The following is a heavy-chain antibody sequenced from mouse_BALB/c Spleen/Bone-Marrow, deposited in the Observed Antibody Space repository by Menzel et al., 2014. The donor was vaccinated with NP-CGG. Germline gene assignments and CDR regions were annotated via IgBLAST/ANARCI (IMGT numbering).Heavy chain of an antibody. Sequence: EVHLVESGGGLVQPGGSLRLSCATSGFTSTDYYMSWVRQPPGEALEWLGFIRNKANGYTTEYSASVKGRFTISRDNSQSILYLQMNTLRAEDSATYYCARDDAMDYWGQGTSVTVSS. CDR2: IRNKANGYTT. CDR1: GFTSTDYY. J-gene: IGHJ4*01. CDR3: ARDDAMDY. V-gene: IGHV7-3*02.